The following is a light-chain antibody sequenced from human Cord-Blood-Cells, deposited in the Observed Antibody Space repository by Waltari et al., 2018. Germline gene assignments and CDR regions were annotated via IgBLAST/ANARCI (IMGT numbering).Light chain of an antibody. CDR3: AAWDDSLSGRV. Sequence: QSVLTQPLSASGTPGQRVTISCSGSSSNIGSNYVYWYQQPPGTAPKLLIYRNNQRPSGVPDRFSGSKSGTSASLAISELRSEDEADYYCAAWDDSLSGRVFSGGTKLTVL. J-gene: IGLJ3*02. V-gene: IGLV1-47*01. CDR2: RNN. CDR1: SSNIGSNY.